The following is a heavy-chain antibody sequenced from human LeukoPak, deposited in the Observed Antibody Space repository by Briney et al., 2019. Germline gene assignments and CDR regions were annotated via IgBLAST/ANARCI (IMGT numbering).Heavy chain of an antibody. V-gene: IGHV3-23*01. D-gene: IGHD4-17*01. CDR1: GFTFSSYA. J-gene: IGHJ4*02. Sequence: GGSLRLSCAAFGFTFSSYAMSWVRQAPGKGLEWVSAISGSGGSTYYADSVKGRFTISRDNAKNSLYLQMNSLRAEDTAVYYCARDLLHPVRWGQGTLVTVSS. CDR3: ARDLLHPVR. CDR2: ISGSGGST.